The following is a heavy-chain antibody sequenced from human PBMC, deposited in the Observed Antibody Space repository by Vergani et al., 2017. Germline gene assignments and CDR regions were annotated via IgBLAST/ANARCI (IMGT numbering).Heavy chain of an antibody. D-gene: IGHD3-10*01. J-gene: IGHJ5*02. Sequence: QVQLVQSGAEVKKPGSSVKVSCKASGGTFSSYAISWVRQAPGQGLEWMGRIIPILGIANYAQKFQGRVTITADKSTSTAYMELRSLRSEDTAVYYCARDRGTAPVGDNWFDPWGQGTLVTVSS. CDR2: IIPILGIA. CDR1: GGTFSSYA. V-gene: IGHV1-69*04. CDR3: ARDRGTAPVGDNWFDP.